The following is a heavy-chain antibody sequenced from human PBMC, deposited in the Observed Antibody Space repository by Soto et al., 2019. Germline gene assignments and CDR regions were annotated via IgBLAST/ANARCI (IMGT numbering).Heavy chain of an antibody. CDR2: MYKTGET. CDR1: GGSVSTGMKY. J-gene: IGHJ6*02. CDR3: MKAYESGDFLGISV. D-gene: IGHD5-12*01. Sequence: SETLSLTCTVSGGSVSTGMKYWGWVRQPPGKALEFIGYMYKTGETLLNSSLKSRVTLSMETSKNQFSLTLSSVTAAETAVYFCMKAYESGDFLGISVLGPGTPVTGS. V-gene: IGHV4-61*01.